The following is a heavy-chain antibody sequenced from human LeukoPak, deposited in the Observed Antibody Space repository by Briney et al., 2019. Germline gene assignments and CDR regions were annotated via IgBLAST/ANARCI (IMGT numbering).Heavy chain of an antibody. CDR1: GFTFSSYD. Sequence: GGSLRLSCAASGFTFSSYDMHWVRQATGKGLEWVSAIGTAGDTYYPGSVKGRFTISRENAKNSLYLQMNSLRAGDTAVYYCARCRRRGVPDYWGRGTLVTVSS. D-gene: IGHD3-10*01. CDR2: IGTAGDT. J-gene: IGHJ4*01. V-gene: IGHV3-13*01. CDR3: ARCRRRGVPDY.